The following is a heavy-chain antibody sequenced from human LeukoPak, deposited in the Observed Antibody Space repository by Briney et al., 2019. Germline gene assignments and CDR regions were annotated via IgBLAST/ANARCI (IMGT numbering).Heavy chain of an antibody. CDR1: GFTFSSYA. D-gene: IGHD6-13*01. CDR2: ISSSSSYI. Sequence: GGSLRLSCAASGFTFSSYAMSWVRQAPGKGLEWVSSISSSSSYIYYADSVKGRFTISRDNAKNSLYLQMNSLRAEDTAVYYCASLAAAKTNYYFDYWGQGTLVTVSS. CDR3: ASLAAAKTNYYFDY. V-gene: IGHV3-21*01. J-gene: IGHJ4*02.